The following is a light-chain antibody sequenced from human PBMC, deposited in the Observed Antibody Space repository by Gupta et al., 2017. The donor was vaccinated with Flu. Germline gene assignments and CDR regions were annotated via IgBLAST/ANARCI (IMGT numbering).Light chain of an antibody. CDR2: AAS. Sequence: GDRVTITCRASQSISRNLDWYQQKPGKAPKLLIYAASTLQSGVPSRFSGSGSGTDFTLTISSLQPEDFATYYCQQLNSYPRTFGQGTKLEIK. J-gene: IGKJ2*02. CDR3: QQLNSYPRT. V-gene: IGKV1-9*01. CDR1: QSISRN.